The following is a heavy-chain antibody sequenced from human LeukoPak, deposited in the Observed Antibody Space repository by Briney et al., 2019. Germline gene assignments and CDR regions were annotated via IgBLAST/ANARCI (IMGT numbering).Heavy chain of an antibody. V-gene: IGHV4-34*01. CDR3: AREENYYGSGSYGI. J-gene: IGHJ3*02. D-gene: IGHD3-10*01. CDR1: GGSLSGYY. CDR2: INHSGST. Sequence: SETLSLTCAVYGGSLSGYYWSWIRQPPGKGLEWIGEINHSGSTNYNPSLKSRVTISVDTSKNQFSLKLSSVTAADTAVYYCAREENYYGSGSYGIWGQGTMVTVSS.